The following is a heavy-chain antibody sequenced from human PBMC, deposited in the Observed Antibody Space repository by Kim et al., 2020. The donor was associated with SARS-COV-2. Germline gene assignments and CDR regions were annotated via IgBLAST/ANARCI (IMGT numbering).Heavy chain of an antibody. V-gene: IGHV1-3*01. J-gene: IGHJ6*02. CDR3: ARGPPTYYYGSGSYYRYYYGMDV. CDR1: GYTFTSYA. Sequence: ASVKVSCKASGYTFTSYAMHWVRQAPGQRLEWMGWINAGNGNTKYSQKFQGRVTITRDTSASTAYMELSSLRSEDTAVYYCARGPPTYYYGSGSYYRYYYGMDVWGQGTTVTVSS. D-gene: IGHD3-10*01. CDR2: INAGNGNT.